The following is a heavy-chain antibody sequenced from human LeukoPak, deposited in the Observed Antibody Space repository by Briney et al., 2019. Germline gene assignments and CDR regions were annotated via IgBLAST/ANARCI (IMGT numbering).Heavy chain of an antibody. V-gene: IGHV3-74*01. D-gene: IGHD3-10*01. Sequence: GGSLRLSYVASGFSFSSYWMHRVRQTPGRGLIWVSRIRGDGHDTGNADSVRGRFTTSRDNAKNTLYLQMNSLRAEDTAVYYCARDLIAGSGSLDSWGQGILVTVSS. J-gene: IGHJ4*02. CDR2: IRGDGHDT. CDR3: ARDLIAGSGSLDS. CDR1: GFSFSSYW.